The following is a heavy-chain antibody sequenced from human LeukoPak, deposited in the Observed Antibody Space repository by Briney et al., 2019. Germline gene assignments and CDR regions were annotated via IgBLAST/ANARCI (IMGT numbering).Heavy chain of an antibody. Sequence: GGSLRLSCAASAFTFSDYYMSWIRQAPGEGLEWVSYISSSSSYTNYADSVKGGFTISRDNAKNSLYLQMNSLRSEDTAVYYCASSYYYGSGSYYSDYWGQGTLVTVSS. CDR1: AFTFSDYY. CDR2: ISSSSSYT. V-gene: IGHV3-11*03. J-gene: IGHJ4*02. CDR3: ASSYYYGSGSYYSDY. D-gene: IGHD3-10*01.